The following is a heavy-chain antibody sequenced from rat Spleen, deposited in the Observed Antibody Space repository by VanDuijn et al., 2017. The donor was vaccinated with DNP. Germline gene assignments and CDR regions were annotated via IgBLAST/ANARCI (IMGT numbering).Heavy chain of an antibody. Sequence: QLQESGPGLVKPSQSLSLTCSVTGYSITSGYGWNWIRKFPGNKLEWLGSINSAGNTNYNPPLKSRISITRDTSKNQFFLQVNSVTTEDTATYYCARQSRTTRGFDYWGQGVMVTVSS. CDR2: INSAGNT. V-gene: IGHV3-3*01. CDR1: GYSITSGYG. CDR3: ARQSRTTRGFDY. J-gene: IGHJ2*01. D-gene: IGHD1-2*01.